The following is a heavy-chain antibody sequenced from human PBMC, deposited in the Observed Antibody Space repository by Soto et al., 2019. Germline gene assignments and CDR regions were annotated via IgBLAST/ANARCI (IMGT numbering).Heavy chain of an antibody. V-gene: IGHV3-23*01. J-gene: IGHJ4*02. Sequence: EVQLWESGGGLVQPGGSLRLSGAASGFTFSSYAMTWVRQAPGKGLEWVSAISGSGTNRYYADSVQGRFTISRDNSKNTLYLQMNSLRAEDTAVYYCAKDRVDYGDYRGLDYWGQGTLVTVSS. D-gene: IGHD4-17*01. CDR3: AKDRVDYGDYRGLDY. CDR2: ISGSGTNR. CDR1: GFTFSSYA.